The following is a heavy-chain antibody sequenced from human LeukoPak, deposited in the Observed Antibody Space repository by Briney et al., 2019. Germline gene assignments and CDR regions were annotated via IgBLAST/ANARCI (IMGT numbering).Heavy chain of an antibody. D-gene: IGHD1-26*01. J-gene: IGHJ4*02. CDR1: GFTFSSYA. V-gene: IGHV3-23*01. Sequence: PGGSPRLSCAASGFTFSSYAMSWVRQAPGKGLEWVSGITGSGASTYYADSVKGRFTISRDNSKNRLYLQMNSLRAEDTAVYYCAKAHKSLGVGAMLTFDYWGQGTLVTVSS. CDR2: ITGSGAST. CDR3: AKAHKSLGVGAMLTFDY.